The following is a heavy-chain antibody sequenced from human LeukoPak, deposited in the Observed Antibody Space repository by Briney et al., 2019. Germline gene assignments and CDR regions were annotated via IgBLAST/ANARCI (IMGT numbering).Heavy chain of an antibody. CDR3: AVLRQQLTNGDAFDI. D-gene: IGHD6-13*01. J-gene: IGHJ3*02. CDR2: INPNSGGT. Sequence: GASVKVSCKASGYTFTGYYMHWVRQAPGQGLEWMGWINPNSGGTNYAQKFQGRVTMTRDTSTSTVYMELSSLRSEDTAVYYCAVLRQQLTNGDAFDIWGQGTMVTVSS. V-gene: IGHV1-2*02. CDR1: GYTFTGYY.